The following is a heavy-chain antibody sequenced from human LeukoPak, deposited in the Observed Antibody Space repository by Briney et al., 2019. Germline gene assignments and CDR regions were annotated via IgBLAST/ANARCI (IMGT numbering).Heavy chain of an antibody. D-gene: IGHD5-12*01. Sequence: ASVKVSCKASGGTFSSYAISWVRQAPGQGLEWMGGIIPIFGTANYAQKFQGRVTITADKSTSTAYMELSSLRSEDTAVYYCARVRKCSGYYSWYFDLWGRGTLVTVSS. CDR3: ARVRKCSGYYSWYFDL. CDR1: GGTFSSYA. V-gene: IGHV1-69*06. J-gene: IGHJ2*01. CDR2: IIPIFGTA.